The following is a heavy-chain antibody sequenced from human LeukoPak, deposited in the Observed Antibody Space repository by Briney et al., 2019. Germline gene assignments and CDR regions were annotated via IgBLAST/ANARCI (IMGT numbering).Heavy chain of an antibody. D-gene: IGHD3-10*01. CDR2: IRHDESNK. V-gene: IGHV3-30*02. Sequence: GGSLRLSCAASGFTIISNGMHWVRQAPGKGLEWVAFIRHDESNKYYADSVKGRFTISRDNAKNSLYLQMTSLRAEDTALYYCARDTHLSYAAGFDCWGQGTLVTVSS. CDR1: GFTIISNG. CDR3: ARDTHLSYAAGFDC. J-gene: IGHJ4*02.